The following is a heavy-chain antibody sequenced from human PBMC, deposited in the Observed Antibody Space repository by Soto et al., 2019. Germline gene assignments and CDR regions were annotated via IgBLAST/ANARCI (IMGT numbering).Heavy chain of an antibody. CDR2: IIPIFGTA. CDR1: GGTFSSYA. D-gene: IGHD3-10*01. Sequence: VASVKVSCKASGGTFSSYAISWVRQAPGQGLEWMGGIIPIFGTANYAQKFQGRVTITADESTSTAYMELSSLRSEDTAVYYCVAYYYGSGSPSPHYYYYGMDVWGQGTTVTVSS. J-gene: IGHJ6*02. CDR3: VAYYYGSGSPSPHYYYYGMDV. V-gene: IGHV1-69*13.